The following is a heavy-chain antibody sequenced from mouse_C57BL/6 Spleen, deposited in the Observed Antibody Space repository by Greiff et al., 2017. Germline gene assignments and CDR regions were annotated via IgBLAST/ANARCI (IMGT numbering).Heavy chain of an antibody. CDR3: TRRYDYDNYFDY. CDR1: GYTFTDYE. Sequence: VQLQQSGAELVRPGASVTLSCKASGYTFTDYEMHWVKQTPVHGLEWIGAIDPETGGTAYNQKFKGKAILTADKSSSTAYMELRSLTSEDSAVYYGTRRYDYDNYFDYWGQGTTLTVSS. CDR2: IDPETGGT. J-gene: IGHJ2*01. D-gene: IGHD2-4*01. V-gene: IGHV1-15*01.